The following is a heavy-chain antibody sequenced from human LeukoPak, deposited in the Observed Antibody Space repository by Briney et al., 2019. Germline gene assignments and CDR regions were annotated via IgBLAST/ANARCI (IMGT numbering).Heavy chain of an antibody. D-gene: IGHD6-6*01. CDR1: GFTFSSYW. J-gene: IGHJ3*02. CDR2: IKQDGSEK. Sequence: PGGSLRLSCAASGFTFSSYWMSWVRQAPGKGLEWVANIKQDGSEKYYVDSVKGRFTISRDNAKNSLYLQMNSLRAEDTAVYYCARERQEYSSSPDDALDIWGQGTMVTVSS. V-gene: IGHV3-7*01. CDR3: ARERQEYSSSPDDALDI.